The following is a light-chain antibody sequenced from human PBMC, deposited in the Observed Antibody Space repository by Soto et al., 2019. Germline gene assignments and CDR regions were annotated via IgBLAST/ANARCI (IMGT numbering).Light chain of an antibody. V-gene: IGKV3-15*01. CDR2: DAS. CDR1: QSVSSN. Sequence: EIVMTQSPATLSVSPGESATLSCRASQSVSSNLAWYQQKPGQAPRLLIYDASTRATGIPARFSGSGSGTEFTLTISSLQSEDFAVYSCQQYSSWPPMYTFGQGTNLEIK. J-gene: IGKJ2*01. CDR3: QQYSSWPPMYT.